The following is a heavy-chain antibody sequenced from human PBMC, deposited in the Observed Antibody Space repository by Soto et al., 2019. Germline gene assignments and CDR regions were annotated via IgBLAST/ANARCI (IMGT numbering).Heavy chain of an antibody. V-gene: IGHV3-30*03. J-gene: IGHJ4*02. CDR3: TRAPFVVETAPTKFDY. D-gene: IGHD2-21*02. Sequence: HPGGSLRLSCAASGFTFSSYGMHWVRQAPGKGLEWVAVISYDGSNKYYADSVKGRFTISRDNSKNTLYLQMNSLRAEDTAVYFCTRAPFVVETAPTKFDYWGQGTLVTVSS. CDR2: ISYDGSNK. CDR1: GFTFSSYG.